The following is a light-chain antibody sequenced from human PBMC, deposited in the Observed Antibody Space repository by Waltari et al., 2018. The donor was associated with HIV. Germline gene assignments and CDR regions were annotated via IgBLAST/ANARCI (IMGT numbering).Light chain of an antibody. CDR3: GTWDGGLGCWV. V-gene: IGLV1-51*01. CDR1: CSNIGNNY. Sequence: QFVLTQPPSVSAAPGQRVTISCSGSCSNIGNNYVSWYQQFPGAAPKLLIYDNNKRSSGIPDRFSVSKSDTSATLDITGVQAGDETDYYCGTWDGGLGCWVFGGGTKLTVL. CDR2: DNN. J-gene: IGLJ3*02.